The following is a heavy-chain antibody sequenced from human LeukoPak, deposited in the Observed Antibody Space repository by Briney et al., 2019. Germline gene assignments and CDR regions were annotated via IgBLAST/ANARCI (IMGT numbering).Heavy chain of an antibody. CDR2: IWYHGSNK. J-gene: IGHJ6*02. CDR3: ARASYDFWSGYYPYYYYGMDV. V-gene: IGHV3-33*01. CDR1: GFTFSIYG. D-gene: IGHD3-3*01. Sequence: PGGSLRRSCAASGFTFSIYGMHSVRQAPGKGLERVAVIWYHGSNKYYADSVKGRFTISRDNSKNTLYLQMNSLRAEDTAVYYCARASYDFWSGYYPYYYYGMDVWGQGTTVTVSS.